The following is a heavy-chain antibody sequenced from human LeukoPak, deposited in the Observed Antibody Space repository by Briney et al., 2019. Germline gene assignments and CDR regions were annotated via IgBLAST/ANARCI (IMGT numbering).Heavy chain of an antibody. V-gene: IGHV4-30-4*01. CDR1: GGSISSGSYY. D-gene: IGHD3-22*01. CDR2: IYYSGST. J-gene: IGHJ3*02. CDR3: ARGEARDYYDTTGAFDI. Sequence: SQTLSLTCTVSGGSISSGSYYWSWIRQPPEKGLEWIGHIYYSGSTYYNPSLKSRVTISVETSKNQFSLKLTSVTAADTAVYYCARGEARDYYDTTGAFDIWGQGTMVTVSS.